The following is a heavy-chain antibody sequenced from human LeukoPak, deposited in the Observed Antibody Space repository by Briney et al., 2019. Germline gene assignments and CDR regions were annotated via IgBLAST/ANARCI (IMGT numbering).Heavy chain of an antibody. CDR1: GFIFDDHA. D-gene: IGHD2-21*01. J-gene: IGHJ4*02. V-gene: IGHV3-9*01. CDR3: AKDFRRDLPPGPLWY. Sequence: GGSLRLSCAASGFIFDDHAMHWVRQAPGKGLEWVSGISWNSGTIGYADSVKGRFTISRDNAKNFLYLQMNSLRAEDTALYYCAKDFRRDLPPGPLWYWGQGTLVTVSS. CDR2: ISWNSGTI.